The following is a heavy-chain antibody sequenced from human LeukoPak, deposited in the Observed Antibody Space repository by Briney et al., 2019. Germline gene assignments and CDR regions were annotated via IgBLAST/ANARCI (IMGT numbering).Heavy chain of an antibody. CDR1: GFTFSSYG. Sequence: PGGSLRLSCAASGFTFSSYGMHWVRQAPGKGLEWVAVIWYDGSNKYYADSVKGRFTISRDNSKNTLYLQMNSLRAEDTAVYYCAKVGGKQVDCGGDCPYYFDYWGQGTLVTVSS. J-gene: IGHJ4*02. D-gene: IGHD2-21*02. CDR2: IWYDGSNK. V-gene: IGHV3-30*02. CDR3: AKVGGKQVDCGGDCPYYFDY.